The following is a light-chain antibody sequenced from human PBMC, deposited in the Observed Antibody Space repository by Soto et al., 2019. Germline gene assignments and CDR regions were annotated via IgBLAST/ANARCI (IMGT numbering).Light chain of an antibody. J-gene: IGLJ2*01. CDR2: DDS. Sequence: SYELTQPPSVSVAPGQTARITCGGNTIGSKSVHGYQQKPRQAPVLVVYDDSDRPSGIPERFSGSNSGNTATLTISRVEAGDEADDYCQVWDSSSDHPPVVFGGGTKVTVL. V-gene: IGLV3-21*02. CDR1: TIGSKS. CDR3: QVWDSSSDHPPVV.